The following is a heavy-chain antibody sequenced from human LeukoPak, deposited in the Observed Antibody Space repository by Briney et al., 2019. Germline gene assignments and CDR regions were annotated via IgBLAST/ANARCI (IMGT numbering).Heavy chain of an antibody. CDR1: GFTFSSYS. V-gene: IGHV3-21*01. Sequence: GGSLRLSCAASGFTFSSYSMNWVRQAPGKGLEWVSSISSSSSYIYYADSVKGRFTISRDNAKNSLYLQMNSLRAEDTAVYYCARDPPYSGSYYRYYFDYWGQGTLVTVSS. CDR3: ARDPPYSGSYYRYYFDY. CDR2: ISSSSSYI. J-gene: IGHJ4*02. D-gene: IGHD1-26*01.